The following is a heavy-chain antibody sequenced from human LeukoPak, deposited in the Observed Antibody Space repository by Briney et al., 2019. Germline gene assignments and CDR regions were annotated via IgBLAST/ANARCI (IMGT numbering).Heavy chain of an antibody. CDR2: INSDGTYT. V-gene: IGHV3-74*01. CDR3: ASLDRTYLINY. D-gene: IGHD1-26*01. CDR1: GSTFSNYW. J-gene: IGHJ4*02. Sequence: GGSLRLSCAASGSTFSNYWMHWVRQAPGKGLVWVSRINSDGTYTNYADSVRGRFTISRDNAKNTLYLQMNSLSAEDTAVYSCASLDRTYLINYWGQGTLVTVSS.